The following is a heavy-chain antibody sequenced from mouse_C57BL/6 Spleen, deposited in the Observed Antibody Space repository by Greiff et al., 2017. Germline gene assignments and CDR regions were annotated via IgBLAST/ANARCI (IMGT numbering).Heavy chain of an antibody. CDR1: GYTFTSYW. Sequence: QVQLQQPGAELVKPGASVKLSCKASGYTFTSYWMHWVKQRPGQGLEWIGMIHPNSGSTNYNEKFKSKATLTVDKSSSTAYMQLSSLTSEDSAVYYCARGDYGSSYRFAYWGQGTLVTVSA. CDR3: ARGDYGSSYRFAY. D-gene: IGHD1-1*01. J-gene: IGHJ3*01. CDR2: IHPNSGST. V-gene: IGHV1-64*01.